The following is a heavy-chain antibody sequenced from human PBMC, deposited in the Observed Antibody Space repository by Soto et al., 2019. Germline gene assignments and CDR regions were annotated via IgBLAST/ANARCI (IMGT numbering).Heavy chain of an antibody. CDR2: INAGNGNT. D-gene: IGHD2-2*02. J-gene: IGHJ4*02. CDR3: AGGVGLYSNYDY. CDR1: GYTFTSYA. V-gene: IGHV1-3*01. Sequence: QVQLVQSGAEVKKPGASVKVSCKASGYTFTSYAMHWVRQAPGQRLEWMGWINAGNGNTKYSQKCQGRVTITRDTSASTAYMELSSLRSEDTAVYYCAGGVGLYSNYDYWGQGTLVTVSS.